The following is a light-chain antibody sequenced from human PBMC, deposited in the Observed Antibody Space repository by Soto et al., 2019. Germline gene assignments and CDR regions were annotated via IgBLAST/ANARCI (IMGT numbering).Light chain of an antibody. CDR2: YSS. CDR3: QQYNSWLWT. V-gene: IGKV3D-15*01. Sequence: EVMMTQFPDTVSVTPGETVALSCGASQSVRTNLAWYQQRPGQAPRLLIHYSSTRATDVPARFSGSGSGTEFTLIISSLQSEDSAVYYCQQYNSWLWTFGQGTKVDNK. J-gene: IGKJ1*01. CDR1: QSVRTN.